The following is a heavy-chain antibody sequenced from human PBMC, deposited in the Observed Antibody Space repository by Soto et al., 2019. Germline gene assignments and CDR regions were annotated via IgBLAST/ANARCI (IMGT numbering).Heavy chain of an antibody. V-gene: IGHV3-30-3*01. J-gene: IGHJ4*02. CDR1: GFTFSSYA. Sequence: QVQLVESGGGVVQPGRSLRLSCAASGFTFSSYAMHWVRQAPGKGLEWVAVISYDGSNKYYADSVKVRFTISRDNSKNTLYLQMNSLRAEDTAVYYCARAGLDGYGDPGNWGQGTLVTVSS. CDR3: ARAGLDGYGDPGN. CDR2: ISYDGSNK. D-gene: IGHD4-17*01.